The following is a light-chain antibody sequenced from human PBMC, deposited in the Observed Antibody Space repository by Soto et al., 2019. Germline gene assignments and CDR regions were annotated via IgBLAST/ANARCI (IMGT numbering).Light chain of an antibody. CDR2: DGS. Sequence: EIVMTQSPDTVYVSPGERATLSCRASQSVRSNLACYQHKPGQAPRLLIYDGSTRALGIPARFSGSESGTEFTLTISSLQSEDFAVYFCQQYDDWPITFGQGTRLKIK. J-gene: IGKJ5*01. V-gene: IGKV3-15*01. CDR3: QQYDDWPIT. CDR1: QSVRSN.